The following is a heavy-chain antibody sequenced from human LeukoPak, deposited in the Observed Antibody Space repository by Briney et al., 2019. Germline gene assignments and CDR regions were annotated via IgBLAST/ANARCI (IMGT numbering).Heavy chain of an antibody. CDR2: INTNTGNP. Sequence: ASVKVSCKASGYTFTGYAMNWVRQAPGQGLEWMGWINTNTGNPTYAQGFTGRFVFSLDTSVGTAYLQISSLKAEDTAVYYCARAFIAVASTPSEDYWGQGTLVTVSS. J-gene: IGHJ4*02. CDR3: ARAFIAVASTPSEDY. D-gene: IGHD6-19*01. CDR1: GYTFTGYA. V-gene: IGHV7-4-1*02.